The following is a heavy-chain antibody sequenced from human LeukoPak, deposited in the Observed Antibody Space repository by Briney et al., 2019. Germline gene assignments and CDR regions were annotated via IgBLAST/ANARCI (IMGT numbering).Heavy chain of an antibody. V-gene: IGHV3-7*01. CDR2: INPAGTET. CDR3: ARVRANWYEDY. CDR1: GFSFSAYW. D-gene: IGHD6-13*01. Sequence: GGSLRLSCAASGFSFSAYWMTWVRQAPGTGLEWVANINPAGTETYYVDPVKGRFTISRDNAKNLLYLQMNSLRAEDTAVYYCARVRANWYEDYWGQGTLVTVSS. J-gene: IGHJ4*02.